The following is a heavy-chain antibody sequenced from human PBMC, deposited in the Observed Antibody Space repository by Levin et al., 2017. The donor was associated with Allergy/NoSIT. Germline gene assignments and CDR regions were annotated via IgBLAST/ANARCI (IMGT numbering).Heavy chain of an antibody. V-gene: IGHV3-11*05. CDR3: ARDRRGGDEGYFDY. Sequence: AGGSLRLSCAASGFTFSDYYMSWIRQAPGKGLEWVSYISSSSSYTNYADSVKGRFTISRDNAKNSLYLQMNSLRAEDTAVYYCARDRRGGDEGYFDYWGQGTLVTVSS. D-gene: IGHD2-21*02. CDR2: ISSSSSYT. J-gene: IGHJ4*02. CDR1: GFTFSDYY.